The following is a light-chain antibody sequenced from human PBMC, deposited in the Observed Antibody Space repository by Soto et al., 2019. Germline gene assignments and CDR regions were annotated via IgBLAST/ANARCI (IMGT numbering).Light chain of an antibody. CDR3: QTWGTGIVV. CDR2: LNSDGGH. Sequence: QLVLTQSPSASASLGASVKLTCTLSSGHSSYAIAWHQQQPEKGPRYLMKLNSDGGHMKGDGIPDRFSGSSSGAERYLTISSLQSEDEAEYFCQTWGTGIVVFGGGTKVTVL. J-gene: IGLJ2*01. CDR1: SGHSSYA. V-gene: IGLV4-69*01.